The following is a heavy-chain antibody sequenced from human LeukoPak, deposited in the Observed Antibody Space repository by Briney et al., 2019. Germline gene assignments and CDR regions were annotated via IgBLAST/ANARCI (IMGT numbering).Heavy chain of an antibody. Sequence: PSETLSLTCAVYGGSFSGYYWSWIRQPPGKGLEWIRYIYYSGSTNYNPSLKSRVTISVDTSKNQFSLKLSSVTAADTAVYYCARAGVVSVVPAAYNWFDPWGQGTLVTVSS. CDR3: ARAGVVSVVPAAYNWFDP. V-gene: IGHV4-59*01. D-gene: IGHD2-2*01. CDR2: IYYSGST. CDR1: GGSFSGYY. J-gene: IGHJ5*02.